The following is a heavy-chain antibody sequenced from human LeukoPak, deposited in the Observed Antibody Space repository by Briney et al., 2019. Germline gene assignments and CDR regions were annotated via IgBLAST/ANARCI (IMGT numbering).Heavy chain of an antibody. D-gene: IGHD3-22*01. J-gene: IGHJ4*02. Sequence: GESLKISCKASGYSFINHWIGWVRQKPGKGLEWVGIMYPDDSDTRYSTSFQGQVSISADKSLSPAYLQWSSLKASDTAMYYCARLIYDSSGYFDYWGQGTLVTVSS. CDR3: ARLIYDSSGYFDY. CDR1: GYSFINHW. V-gene: IGHV5-51*01. CDR2: MYPDDSDT.